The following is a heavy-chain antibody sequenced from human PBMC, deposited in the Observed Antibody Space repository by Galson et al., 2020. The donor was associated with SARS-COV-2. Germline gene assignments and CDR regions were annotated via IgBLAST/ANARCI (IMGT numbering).Heavy chain of an antibody. CDR1: GFAFTSYA. Sequence: ASVTASCKSSGFAFTSYAFSWVRQAPGQGLEYLGWVSGYNGQTDYSQKFQGRISMTRDMSTRTIYMELRSLSSDDTAVYFWMRDVEQNLPTECCLLGRYVSAGCDYWGQGTLVTVSS. D-gene: IGHD2-2*01. V-gene: IGHV1-18*04. J-gene: IGHJ4*02. CDR2: VSGYNGQT. CDR3: MRDVEQNLPTECCLLGRYVSAGCDY.